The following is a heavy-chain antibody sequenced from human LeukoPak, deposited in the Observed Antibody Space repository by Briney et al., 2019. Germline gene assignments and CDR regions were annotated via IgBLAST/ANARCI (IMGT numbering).Heavy chain of an antibody. J-gene: IGHJ6*03. V-gene: IGHV3-21*01. CDR3: ARGRGNYYDSSSFYYYYMDV. Sequence: GGSLRLSCAASGFTFSSYSMIWVRQAPGKGLEWVSFISSTGGHIYYADSVKGRFTISRDNAKSSLSLQMNSLRAEDTAVYYCARGRGNYYDSSSFYYYYMDVWGKGTTVTVSS. CDR2: ISSTGGHI. D-gene: IGHD3-22*01. CDR1: GFTFSSYS.